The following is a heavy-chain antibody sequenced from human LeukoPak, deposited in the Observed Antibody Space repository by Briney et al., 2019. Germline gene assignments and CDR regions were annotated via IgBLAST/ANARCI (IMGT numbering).Heavy chain of an antibody. CDR2: ISGSGGTT. J-gene: IGHJ4*01. CDR3: ARDVNWNYCDY. V-gene: IGHV3-23*01. CDR1: GFTFSNAW. D-gene: IGHD1-20*01. Sequence: GGSLRLSCAASGFTFSNAWMSWVRQAPGKGLEWVSAISGSGGTTYYADSVKGRFTISRDNSKNTLYLQMNSLRAKDTAVYYCARDVNWNYCDYWGHGTLVTVSS.